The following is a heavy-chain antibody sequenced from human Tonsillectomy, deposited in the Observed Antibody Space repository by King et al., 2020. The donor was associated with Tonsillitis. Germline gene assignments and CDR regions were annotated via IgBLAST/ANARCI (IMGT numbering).Heavy chain of an antibody. D-gene: IGHD6-13*01. CDR3: AKDRGISSSSGLDY. Sequence: QLVQSGGGVVQPGRSLRLSCAASGFTFSTYGMHWVRQAPGKGLEWVAVISYDGSNKYYADSVKGRFTISRDNSKNTLYLQTNSLRAEDTAVYYCAKDRGISSSSGLDYWGQGTLVTVSS. CDR2: ISYDGSNK. V-gene: IGHV3-30*18. J-gene: IGHJ4*02. CDR1: GFTFSTYG.